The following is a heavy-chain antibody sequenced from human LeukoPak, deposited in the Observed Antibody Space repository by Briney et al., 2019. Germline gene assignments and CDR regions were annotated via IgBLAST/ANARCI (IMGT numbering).Heavy chain of an antibody. CDR2: IYHSGST. J-gene: IGHJ4*02. CDR3: ARVRGYWSSTICYRYYFDY. Sequence: PSETLSLTCTVSGYSVSSGYYWGWIRQPPGKGLEWIGTIYHSGSTYYNPSLKSRGTISVDTSKNQFSLKLTSVTAADTAVYYCARVRGYWSSTICYRYYFDYWGQGTLVTVSS. CDR1: GYSVSSGYY. V-gene: IGHV4-38-2*02. D-gene: IGHD2-2*01.